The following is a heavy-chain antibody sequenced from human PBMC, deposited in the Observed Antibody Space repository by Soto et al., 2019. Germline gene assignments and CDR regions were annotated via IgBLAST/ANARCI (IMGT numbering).Heavy chain of an antibody. Sequence: ESGPTLVNPTQTLTLTCTFSGFSLSTSGVGVGWIRQPPGKALEWLALIYWDDDKRYSPSLKSRLTITKDTSKNQVVLTMTNMDPVDTATYYCAHLDYYDSSGLDAFDIWGQGTMVTVSS. CDR1: GFSLSTSGVG. CDR2: IYWDDDK. J-gene: IGHJ3*02. D-gene: IGHD3-22*01. CDR3: AHLDYYDSSGLDAFDI. V-gene: IGHV2-5*02.